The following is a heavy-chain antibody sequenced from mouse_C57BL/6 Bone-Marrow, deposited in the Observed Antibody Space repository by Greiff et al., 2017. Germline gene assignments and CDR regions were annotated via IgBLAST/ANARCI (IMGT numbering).Heavy chain of an antibody. Sequence: VQLQQSGPELVKPGASVKISCKASGYTFTDYYMNWVKQSHGKSLEWIGDINPNNGGTSYNQKFKGKATLTVDKSSSTAYMELRSLTSEDSAVYYCARERDPHYFDYWGQGTTLTVSS. D-gene: IGHD3-3*01. V-gene: IGHV1-26*01. J-gene: IGHJ2*01. CDR3: ARERDPHYFDY. CDR1: GYTFTDYY. CDR2: INPNNGGT.